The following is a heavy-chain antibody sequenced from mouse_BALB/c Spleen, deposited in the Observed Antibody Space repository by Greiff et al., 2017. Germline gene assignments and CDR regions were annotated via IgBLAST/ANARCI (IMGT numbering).Heavy chain of an antibody. Sequence: VQLVESGPGLVAPSQSLSITCTVSGFSLTGYGVNWVRQPPGKGLEWLGMIWGDGSTDYNSALKSRLSISKDNSKSQVFLKMNSLQTDDTARYCCARDGRGLRQGPYWYFDVWGAGTTVTVSA. CDR1: GFSLTGYG. CDR2: IWGDGST. V-gene: IGHV2-6-7*01. CDR3: ARDGRGLRQGPYWYFDV. J-gene: IGHJ1*01. D-gene: IGHD2-4*01.